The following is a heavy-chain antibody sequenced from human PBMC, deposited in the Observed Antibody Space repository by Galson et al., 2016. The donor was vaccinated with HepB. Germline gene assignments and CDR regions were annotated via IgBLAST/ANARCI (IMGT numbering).Heavy chain of an antibody. CDR2: ITSSSSVT. V-gene: IGHV3-48*02. CDR3: ANDWYGYMAY. Sequence: SLRLSCADSGFTFSIYSMNWVRQAPGKGLEWISHITSSSSVTYYADSVKGRFTISRDNAKKSLYLQMNSLRDEDTAVYYCANDWYGYMAYWGQATLVTVSS. CDR1: GFTFSIYS. J-gene: IGHJ4*02. D-gene: IGHD3-9*01.